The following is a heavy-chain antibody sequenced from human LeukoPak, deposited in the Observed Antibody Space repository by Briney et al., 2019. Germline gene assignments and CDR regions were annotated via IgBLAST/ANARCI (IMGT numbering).Heavy chain of an antibody. D-gene: IGHD3-10*01. CDR2: ISGSGGST. CDR3: AKDVEGYYYGSGSLY. V-gene: IGHV3-23*01. CDR1: GFTFSSYA. Sequence: GGSLRLSCAASGFTFSSYAMSWVRQAPGKGLEWVSAISGSGGSTYYADSVKGRFTISRDNSKNTLYLQMNSLRAEDTAVYYCAKDVEGYYYGSGSLYWGQGTLVTVSS. J-gene: IGHJ4*02.